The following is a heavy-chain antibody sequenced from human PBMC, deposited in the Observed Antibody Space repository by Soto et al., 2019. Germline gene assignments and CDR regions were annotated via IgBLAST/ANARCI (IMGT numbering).Heavy chain of an antibody. Sequence: GGSLRLSCAASGFTFSGSAMHWVRQASGKGLEWVGRIRSKANSYATAYAASVKGRFTISRDDSKNTAYLQMNSLKTEDTAVYYCTRQHPGVATNDYWGQGTLVTVSS. V-gene: IGHV3-73*01. D-gene: IGHD5-12*01. CDR3: TRQHPGVATNDY. CDR1: GFTFSGSA. CDR2: IRSKANSYAT. J-gene: IGHJ4*02.